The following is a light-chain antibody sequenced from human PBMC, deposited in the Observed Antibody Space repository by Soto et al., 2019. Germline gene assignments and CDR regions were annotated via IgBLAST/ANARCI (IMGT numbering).Light chain of an antibody. CDR2: EVA. J-gene: IGLJ1*01. CDR3: GSWDSSLSAYV. CDR1: SSDIGAYNF. Sequence: QSVLTQPASVSGSPGQSITISCTGTSSDIGAYNFVSWYQHHPGKAPKLLIYEVAYRPSGISNRFSGSKSANTASLTISGLQAEDEADYFCGSWDSSLSAYVFGTGTKV. V-gene: IGLV2-14*01.